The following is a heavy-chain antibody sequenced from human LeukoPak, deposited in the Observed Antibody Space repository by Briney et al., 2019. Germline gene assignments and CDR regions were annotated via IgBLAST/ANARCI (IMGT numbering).Heavy chain of an antibody. CDR1: GFTFSSYW. Sequence: GGSLRLSCAASGFTFSSYWMSWVRQAPGKGLEWVANIKQDGSEKYYVDSVKGRFTISRDNAKNSLYLQMNSLRAEDTAVYYCARALYEFWSGYYPAGYYYGMDVWGQGTTVTVSS. D-gene: IGHD3-3*01. CDR2: IKQDGSEK. CDR3: ARALYEFWSGYYPAGYYYGMDV. V-gene: IGHV3-7*03. J-gene: IGHJ6*02.